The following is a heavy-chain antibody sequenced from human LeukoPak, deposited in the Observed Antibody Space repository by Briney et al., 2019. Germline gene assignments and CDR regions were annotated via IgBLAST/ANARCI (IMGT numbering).Heavy chain of an antibody. D-gene: IGHD5-24*01. CDR1: GFTLSGYW. CDR2: IKQDGSEK. Sequence: GGSLRLSYTASGFTLSGYWMTWVRQAPGKGLEWVANIKQDGSEKYYVDSVKGRFTISRDNAKNSLYLQMNSLRAEDTALYYCAKGDGYNLGYWGQGTLVTVSS. CDR3: AKGDGYNLGY. V-gene: IGHV3-7*03. J-gene: IGHJ4*02.